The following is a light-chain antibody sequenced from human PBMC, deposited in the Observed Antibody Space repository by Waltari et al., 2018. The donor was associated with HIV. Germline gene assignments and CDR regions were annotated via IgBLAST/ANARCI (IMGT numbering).Light chain of an antibody. J-gene: IGLJ2*01. CDR2: VNT. Sequence: QSVLTQPPSVSGAPGQKGTISCTGSSPTIGAGYDLHWYPQLPGTAPKLLRFVNTNRPSGVPDRFSGSKSGTSASLAITGLQADDEADYYCQSYDSSLSAVVFGGGTKLTVL. V-gene: IGLV1-40*01. CDR1: SPTIGAGYD. CDR3: QSYDSSLSAVV.